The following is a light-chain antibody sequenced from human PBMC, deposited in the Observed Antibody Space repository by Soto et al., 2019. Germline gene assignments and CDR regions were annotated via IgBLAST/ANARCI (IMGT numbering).Light chain of an antibody. V-gene: IGLV2-11*01. Sequence: QSALTKPRSVSGSPGQSVTISCTGTSSNVGGYNFVSWYQQHPGKAPKLMIYDVSQRPSGVPDRFSGSKSGNTASLTISGLQADDEADYYCCSYAGSYTYVFGTATKLTVL. CDR1: SSNVGGYNF. CDR2: DVS. J-gene: IGLJ1*01. CDR3: CSYAGSYTYV.